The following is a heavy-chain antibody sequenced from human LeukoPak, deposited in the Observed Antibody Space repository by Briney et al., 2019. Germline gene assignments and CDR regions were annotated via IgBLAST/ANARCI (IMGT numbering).Heavy chain of an antibody. CDR3: AREAATNAFDI. Sequence: ASVKVSCKASGYTFTSYYMHWARQAPGQGLEWMGIIKPSGGSTNYAQKLQGRVTMTRDTSTSTVYLELSSLRPEDTAVYYCAREAATNAFDIWGQGTMVTVSS. J-gene: IGHJ3*02. D-gene: IGHD1-26*01. V-gene: IGHV1-46*04. CDR1: GYTFTSYY. CDR2: IKPSGGST.